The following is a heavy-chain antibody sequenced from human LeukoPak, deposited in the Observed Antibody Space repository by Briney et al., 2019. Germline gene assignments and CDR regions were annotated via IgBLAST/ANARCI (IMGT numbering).Heavy chain of an antibody. D-gene: IGHD3-10*01. CDR3: ARHTRGITMVRGVIINLYYFDY. Sequence: PSETLSLTCTVSGGSISSSSYYWGWIRQPPGKGLEWIGSIYYSGSTYYNPSLKSRVTISVDTSKNQFSLKLSSVTAADTAVYYCARHTRGITMVRGVIINLYYFDYWGQGTLVTVSS. CDR1: GGSISSSSYY. V-gene: IGHV4-39*01. CDR2: IYYSGST. J-gene: IGHJ4*02.